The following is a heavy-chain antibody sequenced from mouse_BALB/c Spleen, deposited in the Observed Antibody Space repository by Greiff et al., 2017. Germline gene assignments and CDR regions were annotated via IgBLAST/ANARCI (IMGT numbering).Heavy chain of an antibody. CDR1: GFTFSSYT. CDR3: ARHGRWGNLF. D-gene: IGHD2-1*01. CDR2: ISSGGSYT. J-gene: IGHJ2*01. V-gene: IGHV5-6-4*01. Sequence: EVKLVESGGGLVKPGGSLKLSCAASGFTFSSYTMSWVRQTPEKRLEWVATISSGGSYTYYPDSVKGRFTISRDNAKNTLYLQMSSLKSEDTAMYYCARHGRWGNLFWGQGTTLTVSS.